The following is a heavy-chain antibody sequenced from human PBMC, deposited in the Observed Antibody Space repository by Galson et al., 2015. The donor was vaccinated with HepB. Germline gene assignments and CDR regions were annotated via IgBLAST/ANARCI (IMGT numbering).Heavy chain of an antibody. Sequence: SLRLSCAASGFTFSSYSMNWVRQAPGKGLEWVSSISSSSSNIYYADSVKGRFTISRDNAKNSLYLQMNSLRAEDTAVYYCARVPSPGDYSSFDYWGQGTLVTVSS. V-gene: IGHV3-21*01. CDR3: ARVPSPGDYSSFDY. CDR1: GFTFSSYS. J-gene: IGHJ4*02. CDR2: ISSSSSNI. D-gene: IGHD2-15*01.